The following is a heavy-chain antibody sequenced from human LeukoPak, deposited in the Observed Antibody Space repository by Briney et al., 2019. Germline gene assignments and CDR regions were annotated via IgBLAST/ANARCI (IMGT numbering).Heavy chain of an antibody. CDR1: GFTFSNYG. CDR3: AKVATWTYFDS. J-gene: IGHJ4*02. V-gene: IGHV3-23*01. D-gene: IGHD3/OR15-3a*01. CDR2: IDDSGETT. Sequence: GGSLRLSCAASGFTFSNYGMHWVRQAPGKGLEWVSTIDDSGETTYYADSVKGRFTISRDNSKNTLYLQLTSLRVEDTAVYYCAKVATWTYFDSWGQGTLVTVSS.